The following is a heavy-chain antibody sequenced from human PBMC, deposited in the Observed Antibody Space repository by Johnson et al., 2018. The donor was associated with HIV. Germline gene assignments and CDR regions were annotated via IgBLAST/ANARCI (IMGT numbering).Heavy chain of an antibody. Sequence: VQLVESGGGVVRPGGSLRLSCAASRFIFDDYGMSWVRQAPGNGLEWVSVIYSGGSTYYADSVKGRFTISRDNDKNSLYMQMNSLTAEDTAVYYCAREAPQPSYAYDIWGQGTMGSVSS. CDR2: IYSGGST. D-gene: IGHD5-18*01. V-gene: IGHV3-20*04. J-gene: IGHJ3*02. CDR1: RFIFDDYG. CDR3: AREAPQPSYAYDI.